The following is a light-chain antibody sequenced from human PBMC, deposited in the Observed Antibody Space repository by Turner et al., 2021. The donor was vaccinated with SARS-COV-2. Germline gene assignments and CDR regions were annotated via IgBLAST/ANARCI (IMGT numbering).Light chain of an antibody. J-gene: IGKJ3*01. CDR3: QQSYSSVIT. CDR1: QSVNSN. V-gene: IGKV1-39*01. CDR2: GAS. Sequence: DIEMTQSPSSLSASVGDRVSITCRASQSVNSNLNWYQQTPGKAPKLLIYGASSLQTGVPSRFSGSGSGADFTLTISSLQPEDIATYYCQQSYSSVITFGPGTTVDIK.